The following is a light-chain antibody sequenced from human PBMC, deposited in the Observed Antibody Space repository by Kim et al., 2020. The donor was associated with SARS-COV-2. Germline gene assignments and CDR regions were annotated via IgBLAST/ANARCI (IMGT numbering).Light chain of an antibody. Sequence: RATINCKSSQSILYSSNNKNYLAWYQLKPGQPPKLLIYWASTRESGVPDRFSGSGSGTDFSLTISSLQAEDVAVYYCQQYYTTLYTFGQGTKLEI. V-gene: IGKV4-1*01. J-gene: IGKJ2*01. CDR2: WAS. CDR1: QSILYSSNNKNY. CDR3: QQYYTTLYT.